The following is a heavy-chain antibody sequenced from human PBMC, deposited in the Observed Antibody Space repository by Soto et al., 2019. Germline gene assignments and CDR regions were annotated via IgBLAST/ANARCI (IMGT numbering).Heavy chain of an antibody. V-gene: IGHV4-30-4*01. J-gene: IGHJ3*02. CDR1: GGSISSGDYY. Sequence: QVQLQESGPGLVKPSQTLSLTCTVSGGSISSGDYYWSWIRQPPGKGLEWIGYIYYSGSTYYNPSLRSRVTISVDTSKNQFSLKLSSVTAADTAVYYCARIWAYYYGSGSRLGNAFDIWGQGTMVTVSS. D-gene: IGHD3-10*01. CDR2: IYYSGST. CDR3: ARIWAYYYGSGSRLGNAFDI.